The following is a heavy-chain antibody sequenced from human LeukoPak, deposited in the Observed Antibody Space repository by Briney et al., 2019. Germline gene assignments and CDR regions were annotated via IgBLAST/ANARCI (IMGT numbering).Heavy chain of an antibody. J-gene: IGHJ6*03. Sequence: GGSLRLSCAVSGFTFRSYAMNWVRQAPGKGLEGVAAITADGGSTHYTTSVKGRFITSRDTPKNTLSLQMNNLRAEDTAVYFCARVWLRDYMDVWGEGTTVSVSS. CDR2: ITADGGST. CDR3: ARVWLRDYMDV. V-gene: IGHV3-23*01. CDR1: GFTFRSYA. D-gene: IGHD5-12*01.